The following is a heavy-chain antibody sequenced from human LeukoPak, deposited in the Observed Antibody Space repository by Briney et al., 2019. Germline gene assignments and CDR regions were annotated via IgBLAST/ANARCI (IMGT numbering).Heavy chain of an antibody. CDR2: ISGSGGST. D-gene: IGHD3-22*01. CDR3: AKYYYDSSGYYHPFDP. CDR1: GFAFSSFA. V-gene: IGHV3-23*01. J-gene: IGHJ5*02. Sequence: PGGSLRLSCAASGFAFSSFAMTWVRQAPGKGLDWVSAISGSGGSTYYADSVKGRFTISRDNSKNTLYLQMNGLRAEDTALYYCAKYYYDSSGYYHPFDPWGPGNPGHRLL.